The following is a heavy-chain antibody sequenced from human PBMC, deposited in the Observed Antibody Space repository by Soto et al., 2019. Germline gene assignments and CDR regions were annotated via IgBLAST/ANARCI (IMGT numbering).Heavy chain of an antibody. CDR1: GFSLSTNEVS. Sequence: QTTLKESGPPVVKPTQTLTLTCTLSGFSLSTNEVSVGWIRQPPGKALEWLALIYWDDDKRYSPSLKNRLTITKDTSKNQVVLTMTNMDPGDTATYYCAHRDGARFYFDYWGQGTLVTVTS. J-gene: IGHJ4*02. CDR2: IYWDDDK. V-gene: IGHV2-5*02. CDR3: AHRDGARFYFDY.